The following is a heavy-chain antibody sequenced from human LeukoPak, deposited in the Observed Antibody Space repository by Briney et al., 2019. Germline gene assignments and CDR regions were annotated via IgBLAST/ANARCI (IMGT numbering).Heavy chain of an antibody. V-gene: IGHV3-30*18. J-gene: IGHJ4*02. D-gene: IGHD4-17*01. CDR2: ISYDGTNK. CDR3: ANYGDYQYFDY. CDR1: GFTFINYG. Sequence: GGSVRLSCAASGFTFINYGMHWVRQAPGKGLEWVAVISYDGTNKYNADSVKGRFTISRDNSKNTLYLQMNSLKTDDTAVYYCANYGDYQYFDYWGQGTPVTVSS.